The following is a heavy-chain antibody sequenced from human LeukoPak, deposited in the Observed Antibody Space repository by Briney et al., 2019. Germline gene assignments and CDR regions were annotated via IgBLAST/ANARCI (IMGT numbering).Heavy chain of an antibody. D-gene: IGHD3-10*01. CDR2: INPSGGST. V-gene: IGHV1-46*01. J-gene: IGHJ4*02. Sequence: ASVKVSCKASGYTFTSYGISWVRQAPGQGLEWMGIINPSGGSTSYAQKFQGRVTMTRDTSTSTVYMELSSLRSEDTAVYYCAREATMVRGPRGGFDYWGQGTLVTVSS. CDR3: AREATMVRGPRGGFDY. CDR1: GYTFTSYG.